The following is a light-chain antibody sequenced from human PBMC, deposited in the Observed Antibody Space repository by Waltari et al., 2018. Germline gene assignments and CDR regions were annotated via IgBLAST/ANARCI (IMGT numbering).Light chain of an antibody. CDR2: EGP. V-gene: IGLV2-23*01. CDR3: FSYADGRSLV. Sequence: QSALTQPASVSGSPGQSITISCTGSSTDLGSSTLVSWYQHHPDKAPKLLIYEGPERPSGIPHRFSGSKSGNTASLTISKRQAEDEADYYCFSYADGRSLVFGGGTKLTVL. CDR1: STDLGSSTL. J-gene: IGLJ2*01.